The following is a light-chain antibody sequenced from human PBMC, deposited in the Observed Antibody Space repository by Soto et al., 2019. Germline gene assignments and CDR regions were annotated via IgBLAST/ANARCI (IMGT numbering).Light chain of an antibody. CDR2: WAS. CDR1: QSVLYSSNNKNY. Sequence: DIVMTQSPDSLAVSLGERATINCKSSQSVLYSSNNKNYLAWYQQNPGQPPKLLISWASTRESGVPDRFSGSGSGTDFTLTISSLQAEDVAVYSCQQYYTTPRTFGQGTKLEIK. J-gene: IGKJ2*01. V-gene: IGKV4-1*01. CDR3: QQYYTTPRT.